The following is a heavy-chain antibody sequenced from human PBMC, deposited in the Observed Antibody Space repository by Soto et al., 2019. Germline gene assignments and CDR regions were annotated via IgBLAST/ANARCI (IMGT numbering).Heavy chain of an antibody. V-gene: IGHV4-61*01. CDR3: ARHNYGSGSTYFDY. J-gene: IGHJ4*02. D-gene: IGHD3-10*01. Sequence: SQTMSLSCSVAGGSSNSGNYYWSWISQTPGKGLEWIGYIYQSGSTRYNPSLKSRVTISVDTSKNQFSLKLNSMTAADTAVYYCARHNYGSGSTYFDYWGQGTLVTVSS. CDR2: IYQSGST. CDR1: GGSSNSGNYY.